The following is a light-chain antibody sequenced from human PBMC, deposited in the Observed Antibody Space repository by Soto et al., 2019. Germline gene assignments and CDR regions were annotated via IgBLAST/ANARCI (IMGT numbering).Light chain of an antibody. CDR2: GAS. V-gene: IGKV3-20*01. CDR1: QSVSSSY. J-gene: IGKJ5*01. CDR3: QQYGRSLSIT. Sequence: EIVLTQSPGTLSLSPGERATLSCRASQSVSSSYLAWYQQKPGQAPRPLIYGASSRATGIPDRLSGSGSGTDFTLAFSRLEPEDFAVYYCQQYGRSLSITFGQGTRLEIK.